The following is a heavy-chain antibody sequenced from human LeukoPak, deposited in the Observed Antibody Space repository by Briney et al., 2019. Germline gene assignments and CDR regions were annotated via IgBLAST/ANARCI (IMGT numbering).Heavy chain of an antibody. D-gene: IGHD5-24*01. CDR1: GDSFSNNKYY. V-gene: IGHV4-39*07. Sequence: SETLSLTCTVSGDSFSNNKYYWAWVRQPPGKGLEWIGAMHHSGNTHYNSSLKSRVTMSIDTSKNKFSLKLNSVTAADTAVYYCARDYSQLDLWGQGAPVTVSS. J-gene: IGHJ4*02. CDR3: ARDYSQLDL. CDR2: MHHSGNT.